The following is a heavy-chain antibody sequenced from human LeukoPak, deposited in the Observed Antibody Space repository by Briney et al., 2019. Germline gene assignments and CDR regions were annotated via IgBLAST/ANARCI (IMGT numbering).Heavy chain of an antibody. CDR1: GFTFSSSG. CDR3: ARDWGTSSLYLVN. D-gene: IGHD6-6*01. V-gene: IGHV3-30*02. Sequence: GGSLSLSCAASGFTFSSSGMHWVRQAPGKGLEWVTFIQNDGSNKKYADSVKGRFTISRDNSKNTLYLQMNSLRAEDTAVYYCARDWGTSSLYLVNWGQGTLVTVSS. CDR2: IQNDGSNK. J-gene: IGHJ4*02.